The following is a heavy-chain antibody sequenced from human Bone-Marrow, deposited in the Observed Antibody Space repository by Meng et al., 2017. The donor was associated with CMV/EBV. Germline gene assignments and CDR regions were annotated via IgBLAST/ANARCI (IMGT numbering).Heavy chain of an antibody. CDR2: IDSSSSTI. CDR1: GFTFSSYS. D-gene: IGHD1-1*01. CDR3: ARDGSHWIFDGFDI. J-gene: IGHJ3*02. V-gene: IGHV3-48*04. Sequence: GGSLRLSCVASGFTFSSYSMNWVRQAPGKGLEWLSYIDSSSSTIYYTDSVKGRFTISRDNAKNSLYLQMNSLRAEDTAVYFCARDGSHWIFDGFDIWGQETMVTFSS.